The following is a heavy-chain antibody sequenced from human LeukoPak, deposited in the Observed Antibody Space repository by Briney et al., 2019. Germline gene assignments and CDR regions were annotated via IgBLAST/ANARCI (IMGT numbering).Heavy chain of an antibody. Sequence: PGGSLRLSCAASGFTFRSYGMHWVRQAPGKGLEWVSYISSSGSIIYYSDSVKGRFTISRDNAKNSLYLQMNSLRDEDTAVFYCARLNWNSGLHFVYWGQGTLVTVSS. J-gene: IGHJ4*02. CDR1: GFTFRSYG. CDR3: ARLNWNSGLHFVY. CDR2: ISSSGSII. V-gene: IGHV3-48*02. D-gene: IGHD1-7*01.